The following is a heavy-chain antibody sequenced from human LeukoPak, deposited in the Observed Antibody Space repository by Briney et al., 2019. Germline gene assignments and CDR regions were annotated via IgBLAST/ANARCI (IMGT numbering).Heavy chain of an antibody. CDR1: GFTFSSYG. D-gene: IGHD3-10*01. Sequence: GGSLRLSCAASGFTFSSYGMHWVRQAPGKGLEWVAFIRYDGSNKYYADSVKGRFTISRDNSKNTLYLQMNSMRAEDTAVYYCAKDPMVRGVIGRYFDYWGQGTLVTVSS. CDR2: IRYDGSNK. J-gene: IGHJ4*02. CDR3: AKDPMVRGVIGRYFDY. V-gene: IGHV3-30*02.